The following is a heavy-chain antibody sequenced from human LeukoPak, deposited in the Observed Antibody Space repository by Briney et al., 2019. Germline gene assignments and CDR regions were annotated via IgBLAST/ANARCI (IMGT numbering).Heavy chain of an antibody. CDR3: ARGGNSVFGVADY. Sequence: ASVKVSCKASGYTFTGYYMHWVRQAPGQGLEWMGWINPNSGGPIYAQKFQGRVTMTWDTSISTTYMELRGLRSDDTAVYYCARGGNSVFGVADYWGQGTLVTVSS. J-gene: IGHJ4*02. D-gene: IGHD3-3*01. V-gene: IGHV1-2*02. CDR2: INPNSGGP. CDR1: GYTFTGYY.